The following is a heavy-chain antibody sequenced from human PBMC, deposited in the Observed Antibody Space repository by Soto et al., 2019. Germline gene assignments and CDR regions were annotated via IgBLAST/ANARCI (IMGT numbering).Heavy chain of an antibody. D-gene: IGHD2-2*01. V-gene: IGHV3-7*01. CDR1: GFTFSKYW. CDR3: AREGQSSCCSSTACYFFGLDV. Sequence: EVQLVESGGGLVQPGGSLRLSCAASGFTFSKYWMTWVRQAPGKGLEWVANIKEDGGEDYYADSVKGRFTISRDNAKNSLFLQLSSLGAEGTATYYCAREGQSSCCSSTACYFFGLDVWGQGTTVSVS. CDR2: IKEDGGED. J-gene: IGHJ6*02.